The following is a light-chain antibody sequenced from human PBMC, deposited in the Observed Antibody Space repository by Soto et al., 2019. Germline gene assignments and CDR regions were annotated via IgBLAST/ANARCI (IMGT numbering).Light chain of an antibody. J-gene: IGKJ1*01. CDR2: DAS. CDR3: QQYGSSGT. Sequence: EIAMTQSPGTLSLSPGEAATLSCRASQSVSGSYLAWYQQKPGQAPRLVIYDASTRATGIPDRFRGSGSGTDFTLTISRLEPEDFAVYYCQQYGSSGTFGQGTKVDIK. CDR1: QSVSGSY. V-gene: IGKV3-20*01.